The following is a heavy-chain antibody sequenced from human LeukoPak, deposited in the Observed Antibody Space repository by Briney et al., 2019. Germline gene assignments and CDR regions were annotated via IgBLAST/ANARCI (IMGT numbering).Heavy chain of an antibody. Sequence: GGSLRLSCAASGFTFSSYAMSWVRQAAGKGLEWVSAISGSGGSTYHADSVKGRFTISRDNSKNTLYLQMNSLRAEDTAVYYCAKDSLPSWYYYERSGYYRLLYFDYWGQGALVTVSS. D-gene: IGHD3-22*01. CDR3: AKDSLPSWYYYERSGYYRLLYFDY. V-gene: IGHV3-23*01. CDR2: ISGSGGST. J-gene: IGHJ4*02. CDR1: GFTFSSYA.